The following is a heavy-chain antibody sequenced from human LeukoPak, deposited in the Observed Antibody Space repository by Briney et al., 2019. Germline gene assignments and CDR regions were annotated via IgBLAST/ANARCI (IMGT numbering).Heavy chain of an antibody. CDR2: ISGSGGST. J-gene: IGHJ4*02. D-gene: IGHD6-13*01. Sequence: QPGGSLRLSCAASGFTFSSYAMSWVRQAPGKGLEWVSAISGSGGSTYYADSVKGRFTISRDNSKNTLYLQMNSLRAEDTAVYYCAKSPEGGQQLAVDYWGQGTLVTVSS. CDR1: GFTFSSYA. V-gene: IGHV3-23*01. CDR3: AKSPEGGQQLAVDY.